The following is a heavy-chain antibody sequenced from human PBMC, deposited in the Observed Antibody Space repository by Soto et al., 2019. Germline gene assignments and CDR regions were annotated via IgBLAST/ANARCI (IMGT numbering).Heavy chain of an antibody. Sequence: GGSLRLSCAASGFTFSDHYMDWVRQAPGKGLEWVGRTRNKANSYTTEYAASVKGRFTISSDDSKNSLYMQMNSLKTEDTAVYYCARLKSRPAAMSMVHDAFDIWGQGTMVTVSS. CDR3: ARLKSRPAAMSMVHDAFDI. D-gene: IGHD2-2*01. CDR2: TRNKANSYTT. J-gene: IGHJ3*02. V-gene: IGHV3-72*01. CDR1: GFTFSDHY.